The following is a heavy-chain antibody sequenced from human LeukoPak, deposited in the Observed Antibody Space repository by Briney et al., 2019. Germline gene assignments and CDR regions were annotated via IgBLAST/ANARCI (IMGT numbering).Heavy chain of an antibody. CDR3: AFPGYDYVWGSYALFDY. V-gene: IGHV4-39*01. D-gene: IGHD3-16*01. J-gene: IGHJ4*02. Sequence: PSETLSLTCTVSGGSISSSSYYWGWIRQPPGKGLEWIGSIYYSGSTYYNPSLKSRVTISVDTSKTQFSLKLSSVTAADTAVYYCAFPGYDYVWGSYALFDYWGQGTLVTVSS. CDR1: GGSISSSSYY. CDR2: IYYSGST.